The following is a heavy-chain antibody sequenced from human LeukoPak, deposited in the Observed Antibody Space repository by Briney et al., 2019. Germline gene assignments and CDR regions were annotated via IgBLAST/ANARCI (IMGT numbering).Heavy chain of an antibody. V-gene: IGHV1-69*05. D-gene: IGHD3-22*01. CDR3: ARFDAYYHDSSGYYWAEYFQH. CDR1: GGTFSSYA. J-gene: IGHJ1*01. Sequence: SVKVSCKASGGTFSSYAISWVRQAPGQGLEWMGGIIPSFGTANYAQKFQGRVTITTDESTSTAYMELSSLRSEDTAVYYCARFDAYYHDSSGYYWAEYFQHWGQGTLVTVSS. CDR2: IIPSFGTA.